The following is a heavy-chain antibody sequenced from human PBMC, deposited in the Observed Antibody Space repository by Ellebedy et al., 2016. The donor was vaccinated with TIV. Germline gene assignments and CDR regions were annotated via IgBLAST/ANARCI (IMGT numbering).Heavy chain of an antibody. D-gene: IGHD2/OR15-2a*01. Sequence: SETLSLTCTVSGGSVSSGNYFWSWIRQPPGKGLEWIGNIYYSGSTNYNPSLKSRVTISVDTSKNQFSLKLSSVTAADRAMYFCARIGVLRNAFDIWGQGTMVTVSS. CDR2: IYYSGST. J-gene: IGHJ3*02. CDR3: ARIGVLRNAFDI. CDR1: GGSVSSGNYF. V-gene: IGHV4-61*01.